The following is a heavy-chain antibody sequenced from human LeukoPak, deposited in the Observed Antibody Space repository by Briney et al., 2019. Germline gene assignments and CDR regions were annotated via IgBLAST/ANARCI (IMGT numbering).Heavy chain of an antibody. D-gene: IGHD3-10*01. CDR2: IYTSGST. CDR3: ARDQITMVREVIMTEAFDI. CDR1: GGSISSYY. V-gene: IGHV4-4*07. J-gene: IGHJ3*02. Sequence: SSETLSLTCIVSGGSISSYYWSWIRQPAGKGLGWIGRIYTSGSTNYNPSLKSRVTMSVDTSKNQFSLKLSSVTAADTAVYYCARDQITMVREVIMTEAFDIWGQGTMVTVSS.